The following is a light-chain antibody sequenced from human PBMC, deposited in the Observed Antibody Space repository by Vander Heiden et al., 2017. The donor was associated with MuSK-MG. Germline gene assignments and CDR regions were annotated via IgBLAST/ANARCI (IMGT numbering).Light chain of an antibody. CDR3: QQYGSSPWT. CDR2: GAS. V-gene: IGKV3-20*01. Sequence: ELVLTQPPGTLSLSPGERATLSYRASQSVSSSYLAWYQQKPGQAPRLLIYGASSRATGIPDRFSGSGSGTDFTLTISRLEPEDFAVYYCQQYGSSPWTFGQGTKVEIK. CDR1: QSVSSSY. J-gene: IGKJ1*01.